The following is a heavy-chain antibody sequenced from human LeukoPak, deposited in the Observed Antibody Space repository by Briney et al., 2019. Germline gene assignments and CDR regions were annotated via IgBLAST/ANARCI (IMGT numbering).Heavy chain of an antibody. Sequence: GGSLRLSCEASGPTFSSYSMSWVRQAPGRGLEWVSSISSSSSYIYYADSVKGRFTISRDNSKNTLYLQMNSLRAEDTAVYYCAKDLYSSSWLFDYWGQGTLVTVSS. CDR2: ISSSSSYI. CDR3: AKDLYSSSWLFDY. D-gene: IGHD6-13*01. V-gene: IGHV3-21*04. J-gene: IGHJ4*02. CDR1: GPTFSSYS.